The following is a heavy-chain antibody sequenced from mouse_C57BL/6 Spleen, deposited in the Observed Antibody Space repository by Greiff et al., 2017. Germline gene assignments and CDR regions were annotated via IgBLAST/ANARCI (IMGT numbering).Heavy chain of an antibody. V-gene: IGHV1-82*01. CDR3: ARYYYGNYEPWFAY. Sequence: VQLQQSGPELVKPGASVKISCKASGYAFSSSWMNWVKQRPGKGLEWIGRIYPGDGDTNYNGKFKGKATLTADKSSSTAYMQLSSLTSEDSAVYLCARYYYGNYEPWFAYWGQGTLVTVSA. J-gene: IGHJ3*01. CDR1: GYAFSSSW. D-gene: IGHD2-1*01. CDR2: IYPGDGDT.